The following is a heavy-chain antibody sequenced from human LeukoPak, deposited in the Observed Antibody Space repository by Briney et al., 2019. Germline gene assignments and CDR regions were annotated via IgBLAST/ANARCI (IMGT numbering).Heavy chain of an antibody. CDR3: ARARVYGAGSLHYMDV. J-gene: IGHJ6*03. Sequence: ASLKVSCKASGVASTAVGISSGPQSAGHGLKCMGWLSAYIGNTTYAQKLQGRVTMTTDTSTTTAHMELRSLRSDDTAAYYCARARVYGAGSLHYMDVWGKGTTVTVSS. CDR2: LSAYIGNT. CDR1: GVASTAVG. V-gene: IGHV1-18*01. D-gene: IGHD3-10*01.